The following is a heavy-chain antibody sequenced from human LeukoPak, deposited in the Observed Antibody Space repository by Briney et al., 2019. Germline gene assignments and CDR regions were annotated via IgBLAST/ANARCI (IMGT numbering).Heavy chain of an antibody. CDR3: AGSFSAGDY. Sequence: GGSLRLSCAASGFTFSSYWMSWVRQAPGKGLEWVANIKPDGTEKYYVESVKGRFTMSRDNAKNSMYLQMDSVRVEDTAVYLCAGSFSAGDYWGHGILVTVSS. CDR2: IKPDGTEK. CDR1: GFTFSSYW. J-gene: IGHJ4*01. D-gene: IGHD6-13*01. V-gene: IGHV3-7*01.